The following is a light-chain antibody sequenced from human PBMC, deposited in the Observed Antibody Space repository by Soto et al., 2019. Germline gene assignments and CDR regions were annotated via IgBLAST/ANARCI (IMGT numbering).Light chain of an antibody. CDR1: QTISSW. J-gene: IGKJ1*01. CDR3: QHYNSYSEA. Sequence: DIQMTQIHSTLLGSQADRVNITCRASQTISSWSAWYQQKPGKAPKLLIYKASILKSGVPSRSSGSGSGTEFTLTISCLHPDDFATYYCQHYNSYSEAFGQGTKVDIK. V-gene: IGKV1-5*03. CDR2: KAS.